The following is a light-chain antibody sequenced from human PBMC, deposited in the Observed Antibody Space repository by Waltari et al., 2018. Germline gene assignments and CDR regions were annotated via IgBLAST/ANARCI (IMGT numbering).Light chain of an antibody. CDR3: QQYGSSFPYA. CDR1: QSVSSNY. CDR2: GTS. V-gene: IGKV3-20*01. J-gene: IGKJ2*01. Sequence: EIVLTQSPGTLSLSPGETASLSCRASQSVSSNYLAWYQHKPGQAPRLLIYGTSNRASDIPDIFSGSGSGTDFTLTITSLEPEDFVVYYCQQYGSSFPYAFGQGTK.